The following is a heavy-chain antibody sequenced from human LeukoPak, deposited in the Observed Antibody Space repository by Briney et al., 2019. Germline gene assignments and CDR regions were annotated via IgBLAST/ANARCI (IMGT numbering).Heavy chain of an antibody. CDR1: GGSFSGYY. J-gene: IGHJ4*02. CDR2: INHSGST. D-gene: IGHD7-27*01. CDR3: ARRSANWGSSYYFDY. V-gene: IGHV4-34*01. Sequence: PSEALSLTCAVYGGSFSGYYWLWIRQPPGKGLEWIGEINHSGSTNYNPSLKSRVTISVDPSKNQFSLKLSSVTAADTAVYYCARRSANWGSSYYFDYWGQGTLVTVSS.